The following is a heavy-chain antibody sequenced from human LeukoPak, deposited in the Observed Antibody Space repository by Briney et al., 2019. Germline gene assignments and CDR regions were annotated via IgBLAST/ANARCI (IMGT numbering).Heavy chain of an antibody. J-gene: IGHJ3*02. D-gene: IGHD3-3*01. CDR1: GGTFSSYA. CDR3: ARPAQYYDFWSGYYIPEAFDI. CDR2: IIPIFGTA. Sequence: ASVKVSCKASGGTFSSYAISWVRQAPGQGLEWMGGIIPIFGTANYAQKFQGRVTITTDESTSTAYMELSSLRSEDTAVYYCARPAQYYDFWSGYYIPEAFDIWGQGTMVTVSS. V-gene: IGHV1-69*05.